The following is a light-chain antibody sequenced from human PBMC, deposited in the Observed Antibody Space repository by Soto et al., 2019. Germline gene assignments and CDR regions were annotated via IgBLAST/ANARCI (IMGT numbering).Light chain of an antibody. V-gene: IGKV3-11*01. Sequence: DILLTQAPSTLSVSPGERGTLACSASQSVGSSLAWFQQKPGQAPRLLIYDASNRATGIPARFSGSGSGTDFTLTISSLEPEDFAVYYCQQRGSWPQLTFGGGTKVDIK. CDR2: DAS. CDR1: QSVGSS. CDR3: QQRGSWPQLT. J-gene: IGKJ4*01.